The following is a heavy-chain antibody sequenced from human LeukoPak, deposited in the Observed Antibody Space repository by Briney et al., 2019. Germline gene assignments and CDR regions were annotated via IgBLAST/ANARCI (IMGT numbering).Heavy chain of an antibody. CDR1: GYTFTGYY. CDR2: INPNSGGT. D-gene: IGHD3-22*01. Sequence: ASVKVSCKASGYTFTGYYMHWVRQAPGQGLEWMGRINPNSGGTNYAQKFQGRVTMTRDTSISTAYMELSRLRSDDTAVYYCARGNHDSSGSFVVWGRGPLVTLSS. CDR3: ARGNHDSSGSFVV. V-gene: IGHV1-2*06. J-gene: IGHJ4*02.